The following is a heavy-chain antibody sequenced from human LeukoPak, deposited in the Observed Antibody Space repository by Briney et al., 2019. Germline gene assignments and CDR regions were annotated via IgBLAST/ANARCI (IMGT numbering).Heavy chain of an antibody. J-gene: IGHJ4*02. CDR2: IYYSGST. CDR1: GGSISSYY. V-gene: IGHV4-59*08. D-gene: IGHD6-13*01. CDR3: ARHSSSWAFYYFDY. Sequence: SETLSLTCTVSGGSISSYYWSWIRQPPGKGLGWIGYIYYSGSTNYNPSLKSRVTISVDTSKNQFSLKLSSVTAADTAVYYCARHSSSWAFYYFDYWGQGTLVTVSS.